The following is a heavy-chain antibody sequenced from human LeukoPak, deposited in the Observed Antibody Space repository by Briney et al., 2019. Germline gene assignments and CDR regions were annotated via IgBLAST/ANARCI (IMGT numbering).Heavy chain of an antibody. Sequence: GGSLRLSCAASGFTFSSYSMNWVRQAPGKGLEWVSSISSASTYIYYADSVKGRFTISRDNAKNSLYLQMNSLRAEDTAVYYCARGRAGAGTAYYFDNWGQGTLVTVSS. CDR1: GFTFSSYS. D-gene: IGHD6-13*01. J-gene: IGHJ4*02. CDR2: ISSASTYI. V-gene: IGHV3-21*01. CDR3: ARGRAGAGTAYYFDN.